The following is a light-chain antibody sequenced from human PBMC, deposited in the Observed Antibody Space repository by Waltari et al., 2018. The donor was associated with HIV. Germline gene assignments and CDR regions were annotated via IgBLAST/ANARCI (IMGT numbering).Light chain of an antibody. J-gene: IGKJ4*01. Sequence: DIVMTQSPNSLAVSRGERATINCRSSRKILYSSNNQNYLAWYQLIPWQSPKLLTYCPSPRASGVPHRFRRRGSGTNFSLTISSLQSYDVAVYFCQHFYSICPTFGGGTQVE. CDR2: CPS. CDR3: QHFYSICPT. V-gene: IGKV4-1*01. CDR1: RKILYSSNNQNY.